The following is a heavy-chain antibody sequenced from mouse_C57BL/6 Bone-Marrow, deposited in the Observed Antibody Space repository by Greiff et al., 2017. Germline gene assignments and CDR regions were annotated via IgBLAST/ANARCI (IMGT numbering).Heavy chain of an antibody. D-gene: IGHD1-1*01. Sequence: VQLQQSGAELVRPGASVTLSCKASGYTFTDYEMHWVKQTPVHGLEWIGAIDPETGGTAYNQKFKGKAILTADKSSSTAYMELRSLTSEDSAAYYCTRSHYGSSPRWYFDVWGTGTTVTVSS. CDR3: TRSHYGSSPRWYFDV. CDR1: GYTFTDYE. V-gene: IGHV1-15*01. J-gene: IGHJ1*03. CDR2: IDPETGGT.